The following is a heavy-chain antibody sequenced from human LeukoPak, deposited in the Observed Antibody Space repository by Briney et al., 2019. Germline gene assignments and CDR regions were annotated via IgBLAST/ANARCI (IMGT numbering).Heavy chain of an antibody. CDR2: IIPIFGTA. J-gene: IGHJ6*03. CDR1: GGTFSSYA. D-gene: IGHD1-26*01. CDR3: ARPPVGGIYYYYMDV. V-gene: IGHV1-69*05. Sequence: SVKVSCKASGGTFSSYAISWVRQAPGQGLEWMGGIIPIFGTANYAQKFQGRVTITTDESTSTAYMELSSLRSEDTAVYYCARPPVGGIYYYYMDVWGKGTTVTVSS.